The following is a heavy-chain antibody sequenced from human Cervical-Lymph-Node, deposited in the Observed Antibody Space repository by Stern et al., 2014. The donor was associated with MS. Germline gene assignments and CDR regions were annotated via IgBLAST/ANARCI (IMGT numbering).Heavy chain of an antibody. D-gene: IGHD2-15*01. Sequence: VQLEESGGGVVQPGRSLRLSCAASGFTFGSYAMHWVRQAPRKGIRWVAVISYDGRNKYYADSVKGRFTISRDNSKNTLYLQMNSLRAEDTAVYYCARAPGYCSGGSCYPLCNYWGQGTLVTVSS. V-gene: IGHV3-30*01. CDR1: GFTFGSYA. J-gene: IGHJ4*02. CDR3: ARAPGYCSGGSCYPLCNY. CDR2: ISYDGRNK.